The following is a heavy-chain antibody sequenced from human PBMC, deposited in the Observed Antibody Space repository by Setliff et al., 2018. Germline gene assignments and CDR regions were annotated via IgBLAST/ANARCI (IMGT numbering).Heavy chain of an antibody. Sequence: PSETLSLTCTVSGDSINDYYWSWIRQPPGKGLEWIGYVFFTGDTDYNPSLGSRVTISLDRSKTQFSLKLSSVTAADTAVYYCARDRVVVLAGRRGFYFDYWGQGTLVTVSS. D-gene: IGHD2-15*01. CDR1: GDSINDYY. J-gene: IGHJ4*02. V-gene: IGHV4-59*12. CDR3: ARDRVVVLAGRRGFYFDY. CDR2: VFFTGDT.